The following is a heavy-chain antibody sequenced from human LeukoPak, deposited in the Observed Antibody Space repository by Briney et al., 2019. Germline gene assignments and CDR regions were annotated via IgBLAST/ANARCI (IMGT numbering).Heavy chain of an antibody. CDR1: GGSISSGGYY. CDR2: IYYSGSA. J-gene: IGHJ4*02. V-gene: IGHV4-31*03. D-gene: IGHD1-26*01. Sequence: SETLSLTCTVSGGSISSGGYYWSWIRQHPGKGLEWIGYIYYSGSAYYNPSLKSRVTISVDTSKDQFSLKLSSVTAADTAVYYCARDRGSYPFDYWGQGTLVTVSS. CDR3: ARDRGSYPFDY.